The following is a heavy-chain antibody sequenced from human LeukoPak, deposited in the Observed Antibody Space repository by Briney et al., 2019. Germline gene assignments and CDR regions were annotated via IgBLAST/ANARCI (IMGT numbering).Heavy chain of an antibody. D-gene: IGHD2-8*01. J-gene: IGHJ4*02. CDR3: ARNGAVGVTDY. V-gene: IGHV3-23*01. CDR2: ISGSDGAT. CDR1: GFTFSAYG. Sequence: GGSLRLSCVGSGFTFSAYGMSWVRQAPGKGLESVSSISGSDGATSYADSVRGRFTISRDNSKNTLYLQMNSLRAEDTAVYYCARNGAVGVTDYWGQGTLVTVSS.